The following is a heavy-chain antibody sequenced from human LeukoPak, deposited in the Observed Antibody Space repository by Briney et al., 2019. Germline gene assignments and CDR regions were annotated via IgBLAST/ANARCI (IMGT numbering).Heavy chain of an antibody. CDR3: AREGPRGNSQFDY. D-gene: IGHD2/OR15-2a*01. J-gene: IGHJ4*02. CDR1: GFTFNSHA. V-gene: IGHV3-23*01. Sequence: GGSLRLSCAAYGFTFNSHAMSWVRQIPGKGLEWVSSVTADGTNTHFADSVKGRFTISRDNSKNTLYLQMNSLRAEDTAIYYCAREGPRGNSQFDYWGQGTLVTVSS. CDR2: VTADGTNT.